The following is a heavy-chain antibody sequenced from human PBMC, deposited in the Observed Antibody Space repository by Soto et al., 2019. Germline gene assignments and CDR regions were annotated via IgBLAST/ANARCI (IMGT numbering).Heavy chain of an antibody. V-gene: IGHV3-73*01. CDR1: GFTFSGSV. CDR2: IRSKANGYAT. CDR3: TRGGTGTWRVDP. D-gene: IGHD1-1*01. J-gene: IGHJ5*02. Sequence: EEQLVESGGGLVQPGGSLKLSCAASGFTFSGSVVHWVRQASGKGLEWVGRIRSKANGYATAYAASVKGRFTISRDDSGNTAYLQMNSLKIEDTAVYYCTRGGTGTWRVDPWGQGTLVT.